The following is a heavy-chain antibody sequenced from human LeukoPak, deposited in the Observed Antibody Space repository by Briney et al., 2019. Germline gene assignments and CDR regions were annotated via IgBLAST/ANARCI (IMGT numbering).Heavy chain of an antibody. CDR2: IYYTGST. J-gene: IGHJ4*02. CDR3: ARMSVTSLALYFDY. V-gene: IGHV4-59*01. Sequence: TSETLSLTCTVSGGSIRVYYWSWIRQPPGKGLEWIGYIYYTGSTNYNPSLKSRVTISVDTSKNQFSLKLSSVTAADTAVYYCARMSVTSLALYFDYWGQGTLVTVSS. D-gene: IGHD4-11*01. CDR1: GGSIRVYY.